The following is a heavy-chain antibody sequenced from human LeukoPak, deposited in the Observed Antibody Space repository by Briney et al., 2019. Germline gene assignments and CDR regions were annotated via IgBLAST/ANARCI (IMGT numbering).Heavy chain of an antibody. CDR3: ARDGIAARPGHYYYYGMDV. D-gene: IGHD6-6*01. CDR2: INHSGST. J-gene: IGHJ6*02. V-gene: IGHV4-34*01. Sequence: SETLSLTCAVYGGSFSGYYWSWIRQPPGKGLEWIGEINHSGSTNYNPSLKSRVTISVDTSKNQFSLKLSSVTAADTAVYYCARDGIAARPGHYYYYGMDVWGQGTTVTVSS. CDR1: GGSFSGYY.